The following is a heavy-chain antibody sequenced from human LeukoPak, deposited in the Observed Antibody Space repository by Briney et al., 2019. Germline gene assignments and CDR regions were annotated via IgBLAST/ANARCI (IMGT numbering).Heavy chain of an antibody. V-gene: IGHV3-23*01. CDR3: TKVRSGSSSWALRVFDY. CDR2: ISPAGGTT. J-gene: IGHJ4*02. Sequence: PGGSLRLSCAVSGFTFSSEAMGWVRQLPGGGLEWVSTISPAGGTTYYAESMKGRFTISRDNSKSTLYLQMNSLRVEDTAVYYCTKVRSGSSSWALRVFDYWGQGVLVTVSS. D-gene: IGHD6-13*01. CDR1: GFTFSSEA.